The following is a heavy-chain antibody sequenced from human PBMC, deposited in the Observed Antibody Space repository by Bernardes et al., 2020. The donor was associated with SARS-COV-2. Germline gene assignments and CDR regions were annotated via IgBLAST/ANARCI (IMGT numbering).Heavy chain of an antibody. Sequence: ASVKVSCKASGYSFTNYGISWVRQAPGQGLEWMGWISAYNGNTNYAQKLQGRVTMTTDTSTSTAYMELRSLRSDDTAVYYCAGVYVGVEMTTMPFDYWGQGTLVTVSS. J-gene: IGHJ4*02. V-gene: IGHV1-18*04. CDR1: GYSFTNYG. D-gene: IGHD4-4*01. CDR2: ISAYNGNT. CDR3: AGVYVGVEMTTMPFDY.